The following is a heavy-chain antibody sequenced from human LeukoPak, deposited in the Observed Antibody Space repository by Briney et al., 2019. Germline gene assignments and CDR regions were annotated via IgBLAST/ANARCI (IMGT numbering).Heavy chain of an antibody. J-gene: IGHJ4*02. D-gene: IGHD6-19*01. CDR2: ISSSDSTI. CDR3: ARARRSSGWYLPDY. CDR1: GFTFSDYY. Sequence: PGGSLRLSCAAPGFTFSDYYMNWVRQAPGKGLEWASYISSSDSTIYYANSVQGRFTISRDNAKNSLFLQMNSLRAEDTAVYYCARARRSSGWYLPDYWGQGTLVTVSS. V-gene: IGHV3-11*04.